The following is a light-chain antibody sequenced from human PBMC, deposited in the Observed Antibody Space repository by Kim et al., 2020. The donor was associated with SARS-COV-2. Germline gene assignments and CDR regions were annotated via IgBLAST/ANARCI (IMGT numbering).Light chain of an antibody. J-gene: IGLJ2*01. CDR1: NIGGKS. CDR3: QVWVSRDDYAV. V-gene: IGLV3-21*04. CDR2: YDT. Sequence: SYELTQPPSVSVAPGKTARIPCGGNNIGGKSVQWYQAKPGQAPLLVIDYDTDRPSGIPERFSGSNSGNTATLTISGVEAGDEADYFCQVWVSRDDYAVFG.